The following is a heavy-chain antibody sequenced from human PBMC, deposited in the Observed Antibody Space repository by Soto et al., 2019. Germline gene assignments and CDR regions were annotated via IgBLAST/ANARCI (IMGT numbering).Heavy chain of an antibody. CDR2: INPSGGST. D-gene: IGHD3-3*01. J-gene: IGHJ6*02. CDR1: GYTFTSYY. V-gene: IGHV1-46*01. Sequence: ASVXVSCKASGYTFTSYYMHWVRQAPGQGLEWMGIINPSGGSTSYAQKFQGRVTMTRDTSTSTVYMELSSLRSEDTAVYYCARSYYDFWSGYYTGPIYYYYGMDVWGQGTTVTVSS. CDR3: ARSYYDFWSGYYTGPIYYYYGMDV.